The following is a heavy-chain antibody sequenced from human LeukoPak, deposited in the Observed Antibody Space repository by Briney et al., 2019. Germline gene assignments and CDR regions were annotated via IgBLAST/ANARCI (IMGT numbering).Heavy chain of an antibody. V-gene: IGHV1-2*06. Sequence: KPGASVKVSCKASGYTFTGYYMHWVRQAPGQGLEWMGRINPNSGGTDYAQKFQGRVTMTRDTSISTAYMELSRLRSDDTAVYYCARGGITIFGVVIWGEYWGQGTLVTVSS. D-gene: IGHD3-3*01. J-gene: IGHJ4*02. CDR3: ARGGITIFGVVIWGEY. CDR1: GYTFTGYY. CDR2: INPNSGGT.